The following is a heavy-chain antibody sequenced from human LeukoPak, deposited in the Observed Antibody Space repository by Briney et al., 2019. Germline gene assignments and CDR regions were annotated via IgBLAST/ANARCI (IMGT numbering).Heavy chain of an antibody. D-gene: IGHD3-22*01. Sequence: GGSLSLFCAASGFTFGGYEMNWVRQAPGKGLEWVSYISSSGSTINYADSVKGRFTISRDNAKNSLYLQMSSLRAEDTAVYYCASFYDSSGRDYWGQGTLVTVSS. CDR3: ASFYDSSGRDY. J-gene: IGHJ4*02. CDR1: GFTFGGYE. CDR2: ISSSGSTI. V-gene: IGHV3-48*03.